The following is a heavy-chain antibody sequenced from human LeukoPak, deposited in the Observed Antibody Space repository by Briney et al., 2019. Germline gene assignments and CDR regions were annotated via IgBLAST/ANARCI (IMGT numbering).Heavy chain of an antibody. V-gene: IGHV3-7*01. Sequence: GGSLRLSCAASGFTVSSNYMSWVRQAPGKGLEWVANIKEDGSEKYYVDSVKGRFTMSRDNAKNSVYLQMNRLRVEDTAVYYCARRSYRGVIGVYYYYYMDVWGKGTPVTVSS. D-gene: IGHD3-16*02. J-gene: IGHJ6*03. CDR2: IKEDGSEK. CDR3: ARRSYRGVIGVYYYYYMDV. CDR1: GFTVSSNY.